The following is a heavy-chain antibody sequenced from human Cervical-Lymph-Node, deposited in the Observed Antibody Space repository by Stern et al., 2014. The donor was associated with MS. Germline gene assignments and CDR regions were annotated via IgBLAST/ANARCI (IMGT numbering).Heavy chain of an antibody. CDR2: VYYNGTT. V-gene: IGHV4-59*01. Sequence: QVQLQESDPGLVKPSETLSLTCTVSGGSIRTFSWSWILQPPGRGLVWIGCVYYNGTTTHNPSLKSRVTMSVDTSKSQLSLRLHSVTAADTAVYYCARHSVGVKDFDSWGQGTLVTVSS. J-gene: IGHJ4*02. CDR1: GGSIRTFS. CDR3: ARHSVGVKDFDS. D-gene: IGHD4-23*01.